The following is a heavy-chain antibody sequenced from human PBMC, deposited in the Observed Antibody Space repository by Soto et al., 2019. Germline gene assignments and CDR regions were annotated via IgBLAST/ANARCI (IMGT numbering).Heavy chain of an antibody. Sequence: EVQLSESGGDLRQPGGSLRLSCAASGFTFPNYAMTWVRQTPGKGLEWVSGISASGGLKYYADSVQGRFTVSRDNSKNILYLQMDNLRDEDTALYYCARAVGAPSGWLDPWGQGNQVTVSS. J-gene: IGHJ5*02. D-gene: IGHD1-26*01. V-gene: IGHV3-23*01. CDR1: GFTFPNYA. CDR3: ARAVGAPSGWLDP. CDR2: ISASGGLK.